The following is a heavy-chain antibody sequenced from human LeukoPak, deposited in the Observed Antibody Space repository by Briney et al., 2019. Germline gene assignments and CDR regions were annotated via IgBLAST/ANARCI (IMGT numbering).Heavy chain of an antibody. CDR1: GYTFTGYY. CDR3: AGSTLGYCSSTSCPCWFDP. Sequence: ASVKVSCKASGYTFTGYYMHWVRQAPGQGLEWMGWINPNSGGTNYAQKFQGRVTMTRDTSISTAYMELSRLRSDDTAVNYCAGSTLGYCSSTSCPCWFDPWGQGTLVTVSS. D-gene: IGHD2-2*01. J-gene: IGHJ5*02. CDR2: INPNSGGT. V-gene: IGHV1-2*02.